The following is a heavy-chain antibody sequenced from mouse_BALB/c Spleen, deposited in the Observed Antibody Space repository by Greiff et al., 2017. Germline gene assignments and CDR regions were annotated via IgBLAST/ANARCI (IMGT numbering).Heavy chain of an antibody. CDR3: ANDDYDVDYAMDY. CDR2: IYPYNGGT. CDR1: GYTFTDYN. J-gene: IGHJ4*01. V-gene: IGHV1S29*02. Sequence: EVQLQQSGPELVKPGASVKISCKASGYTFTDYNMHWVKQSHGKSLEWIGYIYPYNGGTGYNQKFKSKATLTVDNSSSTAYMELRSLTSEDSAVYYCANDDYDVDYAMDYWGQGTAVTVSS. D-gene: IGHD2-4*01.